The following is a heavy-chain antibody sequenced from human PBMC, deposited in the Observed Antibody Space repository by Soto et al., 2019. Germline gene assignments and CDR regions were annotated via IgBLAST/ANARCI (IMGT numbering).Heavy chain of an antibody. D-gene: IGHD2-8*01. J-gene: IGHJ3*02. V-gene: IGHV3-7*04. Sequence: PGGSLRLSCATSGFTFSTHWMSWVRQAPGKGLEWVADIKQDGSEKYYVDSVKGRFTISRDNAKNSLYLQMNSLRAEDTAVYYCVREVLMSFDIWGQGTMVTVSS. CDR2: IKQDGSEK. CDR3: VREVLMSFDI. CDR1: GFTFSTHW.